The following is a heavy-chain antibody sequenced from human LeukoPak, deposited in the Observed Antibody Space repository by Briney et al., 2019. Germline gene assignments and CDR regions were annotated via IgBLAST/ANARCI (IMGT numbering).Heavy chain of an antibody. CDR1: GGTFSSYA. Sequence: ASVKVSCKASGGTFSSYAISWVRQAPGQGLEWMGGIIPNSGGTNYAQKFQGRVTMTSDMSITTVYMELSRLTSDDTAVYYCARDNRLVPDNWGQGTLVTVSS. J-gene: IGHJ4*02. CDR2: IIPNSGGT. D-gene: IGHD6-6*01. CDR3: ARDNRLVPDN. V-gene: IGHV1-2*02.